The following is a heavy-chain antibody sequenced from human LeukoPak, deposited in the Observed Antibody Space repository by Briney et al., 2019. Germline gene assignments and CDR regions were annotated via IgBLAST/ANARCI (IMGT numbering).Heavy chain of an antibody. CDR2: IYYSGST. V-gene: IGHV4-59*01. Sequence: KTSETLSLTCTVSGGSISSYYWSWIRQPPGKGLEWIGYIYYSGSTNYNPSLKSRVTISVDTSKNQFSLKLSSVTAADTAVYYCARDSADYDFWSGHYYYYYMDVWGKGTTVTVSS. J-gene: IGHJ6*03. D-gene: IGHD3-3*01. CDR1: GGSISSYY. CDR3: ARDSADYDFWSGHYYYYYMDV.